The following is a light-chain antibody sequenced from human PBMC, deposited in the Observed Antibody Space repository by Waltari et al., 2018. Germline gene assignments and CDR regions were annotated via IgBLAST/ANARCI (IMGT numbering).Light chain of an antibody. J-gene: IGLJ3*02. CDR3: ATWDDSLSAVV. CDR1: SSNIGENY. V-gene: IGLV1-47*01. CDR2: GDE. Sequence: QSVLTQAPSASGTPGQRITISCSGGSSNIGENYVSWYQHFPGAAPKLLMGGDEHRPSGVPDRFSGSKSGTSASLAISGLRSDDEADYYCATWDDSLSAVVFGGGTKLTVL.